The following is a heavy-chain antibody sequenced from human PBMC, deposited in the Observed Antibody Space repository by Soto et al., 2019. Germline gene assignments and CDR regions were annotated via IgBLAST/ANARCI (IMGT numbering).Heavy chain of an antibody. Sequence: GASVKVSCKASGYTFTSYGISWVRQAPGQGLEWMGWISAYNGNTNYAQKLQGRVTMTTDTSTSTAYMELRSLRSDDTAVYYCARRQLPYYYDSSGYSFDYWGQGTLVTVSS. CDR1: GYTFTSYG. CDR2: ISAYNGNT. D-gene: IGHD3-22*01. V-gene: IGHV1-18*01. J-gene: IGHJ4*02. CDR3: ARRQLPYYYDSSGYSFDY.